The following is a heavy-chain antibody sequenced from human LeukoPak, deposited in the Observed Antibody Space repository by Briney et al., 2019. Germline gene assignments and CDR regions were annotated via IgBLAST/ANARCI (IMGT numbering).Heavy chain of an antibody. CDR2: IKQVGMEK. V-gene: IGHV3-7*01. CDR3: ARDNYYGSGSYPPLDY. J-gene: IGHJ4*02. CDR1: GFPFIGYW. Sequence: GGSLRLSCAASGFPFIGYWISGVGPAPGRGRGGGANIKQVGMEKYLSDSVKGALTLSRDNAKNSLYLQMNSLRGEDTAVYYCARDNYYGSGSYPPLDYWGQGTLVTVSS. D-gene: IGHD3-10*01.